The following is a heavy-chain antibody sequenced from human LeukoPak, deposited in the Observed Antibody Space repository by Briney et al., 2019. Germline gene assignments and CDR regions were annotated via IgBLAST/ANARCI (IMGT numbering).Heavy chain of an antibody. CDR1: GFTFTDYY. J-gene: IGHJ3*01. CDR3: ARGGYSSGRTRGEIFDV. V-gene: IGHV1-2*02. D-gene: IGHD6-19*01. Sequence: ASVKVSCKASGFTFTDYYIHWVRQAPGQGLEWMGWINPDSGGTDYAQKFQGRVTMTRDTSISTVYMDLTRLRSDDTAVYSCARGGYSSGRTRGEIFDVWGHGTVVTVSS. CDR2: INPDSGGT.